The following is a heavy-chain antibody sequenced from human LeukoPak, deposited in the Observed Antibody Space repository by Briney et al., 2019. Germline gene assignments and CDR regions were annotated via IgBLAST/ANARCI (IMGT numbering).Heavy chain of an antibody. Sequence: GRSLRLSCAASGFTFSSYWMHWVRQAPGKGLVWVSSMSTDGSSTTYAEPVRGRFTISRDNAKNTLYLQMNSLRAEDTAVYYCARGARVLMVYAPFDYWGQGTLVTVSS. CDR2: MSTDGSST. V-gene: IGHV3-74*03. CDR3: ARGARVLMVYAPFDY. D-gene: IGHD2-8*01. J-gene: IGHJ4*02. CDR1: GFTFSSYW.